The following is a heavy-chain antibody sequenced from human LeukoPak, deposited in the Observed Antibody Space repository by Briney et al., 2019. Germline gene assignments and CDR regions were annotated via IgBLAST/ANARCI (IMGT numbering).Heavy chain of an antibody. CDR2: IYHSGSI. CDR1: GGSISSGDYY. D-gene: IGHD3-16*01. CDR3: ARGSSYGWFDP. J-gene: IGHJ5*02. Sequence: SETLSLTCTVSGGSISSGDYYWSWIRQPPGKGLEWIGSIYHSGSIYYNPSLKSRVTISVDTSKNQFSLKLSSVTAADTAVYYCARGSSYGWFDPWGQGTLVTVSS. V-gene: IGHV4-39*07.